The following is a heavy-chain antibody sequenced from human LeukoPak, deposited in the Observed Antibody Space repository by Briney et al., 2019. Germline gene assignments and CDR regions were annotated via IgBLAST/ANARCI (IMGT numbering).Heavy chain of an antibody. V-gene: IGHV3-30*02. CDR2: IWYDGSNK. Sequence: GGSLRLSCAASGFTFSSYGMHWVRQAPGKGLEWVAVIWYDGSNKYYADSVKGRFTISRDNSKSTLYLQMSSLRTEDTAVYSCVKDADCSGGSCYLDYWGQGTLVTVSS. J-gene: IGHJ4*02. D-gene: IGHD2-15*01. CDR3: VKDADCSGGSCYLDY. CDR1: GFTFSSYG.